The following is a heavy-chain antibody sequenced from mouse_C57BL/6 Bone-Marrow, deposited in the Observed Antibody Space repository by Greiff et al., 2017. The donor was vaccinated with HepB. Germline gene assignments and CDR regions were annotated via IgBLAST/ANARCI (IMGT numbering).Heavy chain of an antibody. CDR3: ARHRIYDGYYDYAMDY. CDR1: EYEFPSHD. J-gene: IGHJ4*01. CDR2: INSDGGST. V-gene: IGHV5-2*03. D-gene: IGHD2-3*01. Sequence: EVKLEESGGGLVQPGESLKLSCESNEYEFPSHDMSWVRKTPEKRLELVAAINSDGGSTYYPDTMERRFIISRDNTKKTLYLQMSSLRSEDTALYYCARHRIYDGYYDYAMDYWGQGTSVTVSS.